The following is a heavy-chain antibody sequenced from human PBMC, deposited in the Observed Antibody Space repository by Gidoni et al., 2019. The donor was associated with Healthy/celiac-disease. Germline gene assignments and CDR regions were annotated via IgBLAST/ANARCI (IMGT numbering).Heavy chain of an antibody. CDR3: ARSPSPVDSYTKKGYGMDV. J-gene: IGHJ6*02. D-gene: IGHD1-26*01. V-gene: IGHV4-59*08. CDR2: IYYSGST. Sequence: QVQLQESGPGLVKPSETLSLTCTVSGGSISSYYWSWIRQPPGKGLEWIGYIYYSGSTNYNPSLKSRVTISVDTSKNQFSLKLSSVTAADTAVYYCARSPSPVDSYTKKGYGMDVWGQGTTVTVSS. CDR1: GGSISSYY.